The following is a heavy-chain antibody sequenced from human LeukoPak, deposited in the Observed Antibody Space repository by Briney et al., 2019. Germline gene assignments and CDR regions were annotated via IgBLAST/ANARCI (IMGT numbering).Heavy chain of an antibody. CDR2: ISYDGSNK. D-gene: IGHD6-19*01. CDR1: GFTFSSYG. V-gene: IGHV3-30*18. CDR3: AKDHDSSGWYDVDYYGMDV. Sequence: GGSLRLSCAASGFTFSSYGMHWVRQAPGKGLEWVAVISYDGSNKYYADSVKGRFTISRDNSKNTLYLQMNSLRAGDTAVYYCAKDHDSSGWYDVDYYGMDVWGQGTTVTVSS. J-gene: IGHJ6*02.